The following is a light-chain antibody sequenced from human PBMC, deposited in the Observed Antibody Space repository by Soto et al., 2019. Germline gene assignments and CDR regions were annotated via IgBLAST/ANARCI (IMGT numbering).Light chain of an antibody. V-gene: IGLV2-14*03. CDR1: SSDVGGFNY. CDR3: TSYTSSSTYV. CDR2: DVT. Sequence: QSALTQPASVSGSPGQSITISCTGTSSDVGGFNYVSWYQQHPGKAPKLMIYDVTNRPSGVSYRFSGSKSSNTASLTISGLQAEDEDDYYCTSYTSSSTYVFGTGTKLTVL. J-gene: IGLJ1*01.